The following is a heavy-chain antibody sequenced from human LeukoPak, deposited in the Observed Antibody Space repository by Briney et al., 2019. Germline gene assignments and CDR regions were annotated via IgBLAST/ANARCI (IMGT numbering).Heavy chain of an antibody. CDR2: ISVGGSTT. J-gene: IGHJ4*02. V-gene: IGHV3-23*01. CDR1: GFTFSGYA. CDR3: ARDGGHYHDSSGYSNGYYFDY. Sequence: GGSLRLSCAGSGFTFSGYAMSWVRQAPGKGLEWVSVISVGGSTTYYADSVKGRFTISRDDSKNTLFLQMNSLRAEDTAVYYCARDGGHYHDSSGYSNGYYFDYWGQGTLVTVSS. D-gene: IGHD3-22*01.